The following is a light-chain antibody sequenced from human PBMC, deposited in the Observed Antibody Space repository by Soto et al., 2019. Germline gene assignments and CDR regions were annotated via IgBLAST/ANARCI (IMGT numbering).Light chain of an antibody. Sequence: EIVLTQSPATLSLSPGERATLSCRASQSVTKYLAWYQQKPGQAPRLLIYDTSNRATGIPARFSGSGSGTDFTLTISGLESEDSGMYYCQQRYNWLTFGGGTKVEIK. CDR2: DTS. J-gene: IGKJ4*01. V-gene: IGKV3-11*01. CDR3: QQRYNWLT. CDR1: QSVTKY.